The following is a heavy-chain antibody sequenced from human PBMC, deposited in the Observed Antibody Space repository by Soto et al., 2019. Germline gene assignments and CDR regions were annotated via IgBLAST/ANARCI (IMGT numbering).Heavy chain of an antibody. D-gene: IGHD1-26*01. V-gene: IGHV4-59*01. J-gene: IGHJ6*02. CDR1: GGSISSYY. CDR2: IYYSGST. Sequence: QVQLQESGPGLVKPSETLSLTCTVSGGSISSYYWSWIRQPPGKGLEWIGYIYYSGSTNYNPSLKSRVTISVDTSKNQFSLKLSSVTAADTAVYYCARGGGLRYYGSTVPLMDVWGQGTTVTVSS. CDR3: ARGGGLRYYGSTVPLMDV.